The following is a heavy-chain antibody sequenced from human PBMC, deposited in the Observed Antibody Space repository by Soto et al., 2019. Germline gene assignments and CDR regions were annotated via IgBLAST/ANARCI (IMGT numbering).Heavy chain of an antibody. V-gene: IGHV4-61*01. CDR1: GGSVSSGSYY. CDR3: ARGVSAGVDY. CDR2: ILPSGST. J-gene: IGHJ4*02. D-gene: IGHD1-26*01. Sequence: SETLSLTCTVSGGSVSSGSYYWTWIRQSPAKGLEWMGYILPSGSTDYSPSFKSRVTISVDTSKNEFSLKLRSVTAADTAVYYCARGVSAGVDYWGQGTLVTVSS.